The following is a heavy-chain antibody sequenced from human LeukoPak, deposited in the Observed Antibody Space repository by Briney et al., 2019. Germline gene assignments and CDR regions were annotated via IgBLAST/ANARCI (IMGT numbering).Heavy chain of an antibody. J-gene: IGHJ5*02. V-gene: IGHV3-53*01. CDR2: IYSGGST. Sequence: GGSLRLSCAASGFTFSDYYMSWIRQAPGKGLEWVSVIYSGGSTYYADSVKGRFTISRDNSKNTLYLQMNSLRAEDTAVYYCARVIAAAENWFDPWGQGTLVTVSS. CDR3: ARVIAAAENWFDP. D-gene: IGHD6-13*01. CDR1: GFTFSDYY.